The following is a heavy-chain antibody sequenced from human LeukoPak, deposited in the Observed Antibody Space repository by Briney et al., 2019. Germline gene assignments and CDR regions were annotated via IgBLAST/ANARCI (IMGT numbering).Heavy chain of an antibody. CDR2: ISSSSSYI. V-gene: IGHV3-21*01. CDR1: GFTFSSYS. J-gene: IGHJ3*02. Sequence: GGSLRLSCAASGFTFSSYSMNWVRQAPGKGLEWVSSISSSSSYIYYADSVKGRFTISRDNAKNSLYLQMNSLRAEDTAVYYCARDPTPYSSSWYGTNDALDIWGQGTMVTVSS. CDR3: ARDPTPYSSSWYGTNDALDI. D-gene: IGHD6-13*01.